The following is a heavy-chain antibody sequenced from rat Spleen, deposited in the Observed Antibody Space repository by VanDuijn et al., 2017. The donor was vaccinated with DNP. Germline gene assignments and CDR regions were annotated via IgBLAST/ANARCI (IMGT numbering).Heavy chain of an antibody. CDR3: ARTYNSGYGVFAY. D-gene: IGHD4-3*01. V-gene: IGHV5-29*01. CDR2: ISYDGTRT. Sequence: EVQLVESGGGLVQPGRSLKLSCVASGFTFNNYWMTWIRQVPGKGLEWVATISYDGTRTYYRASVKGRFTISRDNAKSTLYLQMDSLRSEDMATYYCARTYNSGYGVFAYWGQGTLVTVSS. CDR1: GFTFNNYW. J-gene: IGHJ3*01.